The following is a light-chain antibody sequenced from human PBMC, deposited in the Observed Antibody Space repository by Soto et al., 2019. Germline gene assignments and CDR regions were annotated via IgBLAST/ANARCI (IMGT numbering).Light chain of an antibody. CDR1: QGISNY. CDR3: QQYDDLPIT. CDR2: AAS. J-gene: IGKJ5*01. Sequence: DIQMTQSPSSLSASVVDRVTITCLASQGISNYLAWFQQKPGKAPKSLIYAASNLQTGVPSRFSGRGSGTDFTFTISSLQPDDSGTYYCQQYDDLPITFGQGTRLEIK. V-gene: IGKV1-33*01.